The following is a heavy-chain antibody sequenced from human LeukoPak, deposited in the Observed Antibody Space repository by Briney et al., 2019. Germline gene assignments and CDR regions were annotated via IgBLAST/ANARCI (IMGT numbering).Heavy chain of an antibody. CDR1: GFTFSDYY. Sequence: PGGSLRLSCAASGFTFSDYYMSWIRQAPGRGLEWVSYISSSGSTIYYADSVKGRFTISRDNAKSSLYQQMNSLRAEDTDVYYCARDTSYYGMDVWGQGTTVTVSS. D-gene: IGHD3-3*01. V-gene: IGHV3-11*01. CDR3: ARDTSYYGMDV. CDR2: ISSSGSTI. J-gene: IGHJ6*02.